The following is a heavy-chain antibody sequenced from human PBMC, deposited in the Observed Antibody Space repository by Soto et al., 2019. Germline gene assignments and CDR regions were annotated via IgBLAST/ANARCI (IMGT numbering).Heavy chain of an antibody. Sequence: EVQLVQSGAEVKKPGESLKISCKISGYSFSNYWLAWVRQMPGKGLELMGLIYPADSDTRYTTSFQGQVTFSADKSITTAYLYWSNLKASDTAIYYCARSWNDYGTYGPFDYWGQGTRVTVSS. V-gene: IGHV5-51*01. D-gene: IGHD4-17*01. J-gene: IGHJ4*02. CDR2: IYPADSDT. CDR3: ARSWNDYGTYGPFDY. CDR1: GYSFSNYW.